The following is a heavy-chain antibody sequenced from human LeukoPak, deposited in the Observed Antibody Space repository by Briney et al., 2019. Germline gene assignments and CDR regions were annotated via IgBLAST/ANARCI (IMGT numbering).Heavy chain of an antibody. CDR1: GGSISSNNW. CDR3: ARDWIRGYSSGWYRWFDP. Sequence: SETLSLTCTVSGGSISSNNWWGWVRQPPGKGLEWIGEIYHSGSTNYNPSLKSRVTISVDTSKNQFSLKLSSVTAADTAVYHCARDWIRGYSSGWYRWFDPWGQGTLVTVSS. J-gene: IGHJ5*02. V-gene: IGHV4-4*02. CDR2: IYHSGST. D-gene: IGHD6-19*01.